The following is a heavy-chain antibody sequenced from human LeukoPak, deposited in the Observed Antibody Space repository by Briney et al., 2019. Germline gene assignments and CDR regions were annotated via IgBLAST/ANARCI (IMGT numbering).Heavy chain of an antibody. J-gene: IGHJ5*02. CDR2: IYGGGST. CDR3: ARVHYGDYGLWWFDP. D-gene: IGHD4-17*01. Sequence: GGSLRLSCAASGFTVSSNYMSWVRQAPGKGLEWVSVIYGGGSTYYADSVKGRFTISRDNSKNTLYLQMNSLRAEDTAVYYCARVHYGDYGLWWFDPWGQGTLVTVSS. V-gene: IGHV3-53*01. CDR1: GFTVSSNY.